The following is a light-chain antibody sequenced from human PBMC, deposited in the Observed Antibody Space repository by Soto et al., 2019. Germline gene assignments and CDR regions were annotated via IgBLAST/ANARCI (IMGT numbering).Light chain of an antibody. Sequence: EIVMTQSPATLSVYPGERATLSCRASQSVSSNVAWYQQKPGQGPRLLIYGASIRATGIPARFSGSGSGTEFTLTISSLKSEDFAVYYCQQYNNWPLWTFGQGTKMEIK. V-gene: IGKV3D-15*01. CDR1: QSVSSN. CDR3: QQYNNWPLWT. CDR2: GAS. J-gene: IGKJ1*01.